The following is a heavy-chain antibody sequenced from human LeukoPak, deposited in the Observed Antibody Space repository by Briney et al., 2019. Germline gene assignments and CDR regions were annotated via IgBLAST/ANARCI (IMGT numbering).Heavy chain of an antibody. CDR3: ARDPVEWELLLDC. J-gene: IGHJ4*02. D-gene: IGHD1-26*01. Sequence: GGSLRLSCAASGFTFSNYWMGWVRQAPGKRPEWVANMNIDGSEKYYADSVKGRFTISRDNARNSVYLQMDSLRVEDTAVYYCARDPVEWELLLDCWGQGTLVTVSS. CDR2: MNIDGSEK. V-gene: IGHV3-7*01. CDR1: GFTFSNYW.